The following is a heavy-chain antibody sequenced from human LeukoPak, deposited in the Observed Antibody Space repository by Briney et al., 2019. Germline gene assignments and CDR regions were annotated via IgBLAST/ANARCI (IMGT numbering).Heavy chain of an antibody. J-gene: IGHJ4*02. CDR2: LFHSGST. Sequence: KPSETLSLTCTVSGYSISSGYYWGWIRQPPGKGLEWIGSLFHSGSTYYNPSLKSRVTISVDTSKNQFSLKLSSVTAADTAVYYCAREEWNYSDTSGYSGGYFDHWGLGSQVTVSS. CDR3: AREEWNYSDTSGYSGGYFDH. D-gene: IGHD3-22*01. V-gene: IGHV4-38-2*02. CDR1: GYSISSGYY.